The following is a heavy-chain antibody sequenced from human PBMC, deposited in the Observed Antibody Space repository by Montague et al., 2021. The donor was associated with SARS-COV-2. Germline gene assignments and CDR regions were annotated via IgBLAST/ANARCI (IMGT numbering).Heavy chain of an antibody. Sequence: TLSLTCTVSCGSISSGSYYWSWIRQPAGKGLEWIGRIYTSGTTDYSFSLKSRVTISVDTSKNQFSLKLTSVTAADTAVYYCARAHSGSWAHLDNWGQGSLVTASS. J-gene: IGHJ4*02. CDR3: ARAHSGSWAHLDN. D-gene: IGHD5-12*01. V-gene: IGHV4-61*02. CDR1: CGSISSGSYY. CDR2: IYTSGTT.